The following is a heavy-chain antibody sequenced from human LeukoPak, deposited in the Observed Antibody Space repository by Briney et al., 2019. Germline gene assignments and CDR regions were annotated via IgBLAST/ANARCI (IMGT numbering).Heavy chain of an antibody. Sequence: GGSLRLSCAASGFTFSSYAMSWVRQAPGKGLEWVSAISGSGGSTYYADSVKGRFTISRDNSKNTLYLQMNSLRAEDTAVYYSAKGLNYYDSSGYFVYWGQGTLVTVSS. D-gene: IGHD3-22*01. V-gene: IGHV3-23*01. CDR2: ISGSGGST. J-gene: IGHJ4*02. CDR3: AKGLNYYDSSGYFVY. CDR1: GFTFSSYA.